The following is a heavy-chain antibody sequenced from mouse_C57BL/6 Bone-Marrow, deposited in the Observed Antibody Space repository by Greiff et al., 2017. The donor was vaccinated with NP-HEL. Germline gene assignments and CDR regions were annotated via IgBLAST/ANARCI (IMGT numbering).Heavy chain of an antibody. V-gene: IGHV1-55*01. CDR3: ARGKVAY. Sequence: QVQLQQPGAELVKPGASVKMSCKASGYTFTSYWITWVKQRPGQGLEWIGDIYPGSGSTNYNEKFKSKATLTVDKSSSTAYMQLSSLTSEDSAVYYCARGKVAYWGEGTLVTVSA. J-gene: IGHJ3*01. CDR2: IYPGSGST. CDR1: GYTFTSYW.